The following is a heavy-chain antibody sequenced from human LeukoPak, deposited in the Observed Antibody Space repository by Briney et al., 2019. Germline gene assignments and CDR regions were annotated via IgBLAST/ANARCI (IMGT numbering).Heavy chain of an antibody. CDR3: AKELRFLEWLNFDY. CDR1: GFTFSTYW. Sequence: GGSLRLSCAASGFTFSTYWMSRVRQAPGKGLEWVANIKQDGSEKYYVDSVKGRFTISRDNAKNSLYLQMNSLRAEDTAVYYCAKELRFLEWLNFDYWGQGTLVTGSS. V-gene: IGHV3-7*01. J-gene: IGHJ4*02. CDR2: IKQDGSEK. D-gene: IGHD3-3*01.